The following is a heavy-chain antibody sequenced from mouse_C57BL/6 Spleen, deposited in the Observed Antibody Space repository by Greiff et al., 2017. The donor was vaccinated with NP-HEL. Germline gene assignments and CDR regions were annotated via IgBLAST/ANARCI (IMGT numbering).Heavy chain of an antibody. V-gene: IGHV1-66*01. D-gene: IGHD2-3*01. CDR3: ARSPDVYYAMDY. J-gene: IGHJ4*01. Sequence: QVQLQQSGPELVKPGASVKISCKASGYSFTSYYIHWVKQRPGQGLEWIGWIYPGSGNTKYNEKFKGKATLTADTSSSTAYMQLSSLTSEDSAVYYCARSPDVYYAMDYWGQGTSVTVSS. CDR1: GYSFTSYY. CDR2: IYPGSGNT.